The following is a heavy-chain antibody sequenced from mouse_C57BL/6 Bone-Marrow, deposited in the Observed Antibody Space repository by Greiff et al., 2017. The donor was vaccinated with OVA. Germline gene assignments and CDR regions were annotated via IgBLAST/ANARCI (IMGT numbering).Heavy chain of an antibody. Sequence: EVQRVESGGGLVQPGGSLSLSCAASGFTFTDYYMSWVRQPPGKALEWLGFIRNKANGYTTEYSASVKGRFTISRDNSQSILYLQMNALRAEDSATYYCARLYYDYDGAWFAYWGQGTLVTVSA. D-gene: IGHD2-4*01. CDR2: IRNKANGYTT. CDR3: ARLYYDYDGAWFAY. J-gene: IGHJ3*01. V-gene: IGHV7-3*01. CDR1: GFTFTDYY.